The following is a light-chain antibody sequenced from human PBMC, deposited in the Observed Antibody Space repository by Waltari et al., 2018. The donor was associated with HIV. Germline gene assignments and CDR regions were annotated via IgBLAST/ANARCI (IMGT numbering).Light chain of an antibody. CDR3: SSYAGSKNRVV. CDR1: SSDVGTYDY. V-gene: IGLV2-8*01. CDR2: DVY. J-gene: IGLJ2*01. Sequence: QSALTQSPSASGSPGQAVPLSCTGTSSDVGTYDYVSWYPQHPGEAPKLVSYDVYKRPSGVPDRFSGSKSGTTASLTVSGLQADDEASYYCSSYAGSKNRVVFGGGTFLTVL.